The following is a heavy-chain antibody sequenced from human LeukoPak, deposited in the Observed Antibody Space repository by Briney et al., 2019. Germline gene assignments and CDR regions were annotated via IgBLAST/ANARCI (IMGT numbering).Heavy chain of an antibody. Sequence: SETLSLTCTVSGGSISSCYWSWIRQPPGKGLEWIGYIYYSGSTNYNPSLKSRVTISVDTSKNQFSLKLSSVTAADTAVYYCAREIVYSYGSRSYYYGMDVWGQGTTVTVFS. CDR2: IYYSGST. D-gene: IGHD5-18*01. CDR3: AREIVYSYGSRSYYYGMDV. CDR1: GGSISSCY. J-gene: IGHJ6*02. V-gene: IGHV4-59*01.